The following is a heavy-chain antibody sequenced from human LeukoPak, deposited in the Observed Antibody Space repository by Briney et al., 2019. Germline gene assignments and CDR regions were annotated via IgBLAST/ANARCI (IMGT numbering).Heavy chain of an antibody. J-gene: IGHJ5*02. D-gene: IGHD6-19*01. CDR1: GGSISSYY. CDR2: IYYSGST. Sequence: SETLSLTCTVSGGSISSYYWSWIRQPPGKGLEWIGYIYYSGSTNYNPALKSRVTISVDTSKNQFSLKLSSVTAADTAVYYCARAGTPNWFDPWGQGTLVTVSS. CDR3: ARAGTPNWFDP. V-gene: IGHV4-59*01.